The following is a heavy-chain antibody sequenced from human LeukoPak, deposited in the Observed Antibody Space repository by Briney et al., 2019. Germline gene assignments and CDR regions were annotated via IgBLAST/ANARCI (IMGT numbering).Heavy chain of an antibody. CDR2: ISSSSSYI. D-gene: IGHD6-6*01. Sequence: PGGSLRLSCAAPGFTFSSYSMNWVRQAPGKGLEWVSSISSSSSYIYYADSVKGRFTISRDNAKNSLYLQMNSLRAEDTAVYYYARAKGWEGIAARVAYYYGMDVWGQGTTVTVSS. J-gene: IGHJ6*02. V-gene: IGHV3-21*01. CDR1: GFTFSSYS. CDR3: ARAKGWEGIAARVAYYYGMDV.